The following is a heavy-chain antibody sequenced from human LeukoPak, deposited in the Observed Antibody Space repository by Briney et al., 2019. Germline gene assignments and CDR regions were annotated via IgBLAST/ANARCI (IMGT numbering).Heavy chain of an antibody. CDR1: GFNFGSYA. CDR2: ISSSGQSI. V-gene: IGHV3-23*01. D-gene: IGHD6-6*01. Sequence: GGSLRLSCLASGFNFGSYALTWVRQAPGQGLEWVSSISSSGQSIYYADSVKGRFIISRDNSKNTLYLQMSSLRAEDTAVYYCAKAIHSSSSGVVDYWGQGTLVTVSS. J-gene: IGHJ4*02. CDR3: AKAIHSSSSGVVDY.